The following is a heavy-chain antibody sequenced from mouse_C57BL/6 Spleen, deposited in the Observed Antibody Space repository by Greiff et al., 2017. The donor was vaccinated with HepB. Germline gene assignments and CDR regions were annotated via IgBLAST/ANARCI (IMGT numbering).Heavy chain of an antibody. CDR3: AREGGRSSGSPFDY. J-gene: IGHJ2*01. D-gene: IGHD3-2*02. CDR2: INYDGSST. Sequence: EVKLMESEGGLVQPGSSMKLSCTASGFTFSDYYMAWVRQVPEKGLEWVANINYDGSSTYYLDSLKSRFIISRDNAKNILYLQMSSLKSEDTATYYCAREGGRSSGSPFDYWGQGTTLTVSS. V-gene: IGHV5-16*01. CDR1: GFTFSDYY.